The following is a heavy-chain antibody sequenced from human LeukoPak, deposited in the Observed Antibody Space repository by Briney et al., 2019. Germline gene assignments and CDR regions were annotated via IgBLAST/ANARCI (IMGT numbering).Heavy chain of an antibody. CDR3: ASTTQIGGTVVTTD. V-gene: IGHV1-69*04. CDR1: GGTFSSYA. Sequence: SVKVSCKASGGTFSSYAISWVRRAPGQGLEWMGRIIPIFGIANYAQKFQGRVTITADKSTSTAYMELSSLRSEDTAVYYCASTTQIGGTVVTTDWGQGTLVTVSS. J-gene: IGHJ4*02. D-gene: IGHD4-23*01. CDR2: IIPIFGIA.